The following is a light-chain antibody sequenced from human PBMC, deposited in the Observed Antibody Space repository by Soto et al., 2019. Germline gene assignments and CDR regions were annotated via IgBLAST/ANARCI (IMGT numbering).Light chain of an antibody. V-gene: IGLV2-8*01. Sequence: QSALTQPPSASGSPGQSVTISCTGTSSDVGGYNYVSWYQQHPGKAPKLMIYEVSKRPSGVPDRFSGSKSGNTASLTVSGLQPEDEADYYCCSYAGSYTFGVFGTGTKLTVL. CDR3: CSYAGSYTFGV. CDR1: SSDVGGYNY. J-gene: IGLJ1*01. CDR2: EVS.